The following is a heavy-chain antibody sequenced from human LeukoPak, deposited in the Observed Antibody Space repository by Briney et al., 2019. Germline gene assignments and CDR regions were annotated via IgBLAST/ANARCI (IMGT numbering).Heavy chain of an antibody. J-gene: IGHJ4*02. CDR1: GDTFSNYA. V-gene: IGHV1-69*01. CDR2: IIPMSGTT. CDR3: ARSNNVFFAGDH. D-gene: IGHD1/OR15-1a*01. Sequence: ASVKVSCKASGDTFSNYAFSGVRQAPGQGLEWMGAIIPMSGTTHYAQNFQGRVTITSDESTRTVYLEVTSLRSEDTALYYCARSNNVFFAGDHWGQGTLVTVSS.